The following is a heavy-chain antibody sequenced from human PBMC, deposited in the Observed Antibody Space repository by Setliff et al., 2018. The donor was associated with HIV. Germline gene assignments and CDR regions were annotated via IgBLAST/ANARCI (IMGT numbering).Heavy chain of an antibody. V-gene: IGHV4-61*02. CDR3: AREDYYYYGMDV. J-gene: IGHJ6*02. CDR2: IYTSGIT. Sequence: NPSETLSLTCTVSGGSINSGGYYWVWNRQPALKGLEWIGRIYTSGITNYNPTHKSRVTISVDTSKNQVSLKLSSVTAADTAVYYCAREDYYYYGMDVWGQGTTVTVSS. CDR1: GGSINSGGYY.